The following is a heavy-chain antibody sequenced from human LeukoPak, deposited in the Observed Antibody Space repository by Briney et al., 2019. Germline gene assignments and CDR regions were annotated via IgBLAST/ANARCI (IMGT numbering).Heavy chain of an antibody. CDR1: GGSFSGYY. Sequence: SETLSLTCAVYGGSFSGYYWSWIRQPPGKGLEWIGSIYYSGSTYYNPSLKSRVAISVDTSKNQFSLKLSSVTAADTAVYYCARQLPYCSGGSCYVSFFDYWGQGTLVTVSS. D-gene: IGHD2-15*01. J-gene: IGHJ4*02. CDR3: ARQLPYCSGGSCYVSFFDY. V-gene: IGHV4-34*01. CDR2: IYYSGST.